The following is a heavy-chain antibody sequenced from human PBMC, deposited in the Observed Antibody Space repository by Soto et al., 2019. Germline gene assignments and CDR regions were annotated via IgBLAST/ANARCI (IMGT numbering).Heavy chain of an antibody. J-gene: IGHJ6*02. D-gene: IGHD2-15*01. Sequence: LRLFCVASGFTFRTYTMNWVRQAPGKGLEWVSGIRGFSPYTFYAESVKGRFTISRDNAKNSLYLQMNSLGVEDTAVYYCARDRGYDAHDYYYNAMDVWGQGTTVTVSS. CDR1: GFTFRTYT. CDR2: IRGFSPYT. CDR3: ARDRGYDAHDYYYNAMDV. V-gene: IGHV3-21*01.